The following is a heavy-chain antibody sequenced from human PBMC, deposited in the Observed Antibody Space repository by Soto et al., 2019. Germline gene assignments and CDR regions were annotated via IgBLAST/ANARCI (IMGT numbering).Heavy chain of an antibody. CDR3: AKDSKRGIAVAGKVGY. CDR1: GFTFSSYA. D-gene: IGHD6-19*01. CDR2: ISGSGGST. J-gene: IGHJ4*02. Sequence: GGSLRLSCAASGFTFSSYAMRWVRQAPGKGLEWVSAISGSGGSTYYADSVKGRFTISRDNSKNTLYLQMNSLRAEDTAVYYCAKDSKRGIAVAGKVGYWGQGTLVTVSS. V-gene: IGHV3-23*01.